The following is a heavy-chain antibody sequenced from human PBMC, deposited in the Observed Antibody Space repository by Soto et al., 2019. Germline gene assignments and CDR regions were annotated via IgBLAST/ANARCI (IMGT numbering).Heavy chain of an antibody. CDR2: IYPGDSDT. J-gene: IGHJ6*02. CDR1: GYSFTSYW. V-gene: IGHV5-51*01. Sequence: PGESLKISCKGSGYSFTSYWIGWVRQMPGKGLEWMGIIYPGDSDTRYSPSFQGQVTISADKSISTAYLQWSSLKASDTAMYYCARHNVTYYYGSGSYGRFPDVWGQGTTVTVSS. D-gene: IGHD3-10*01. CDR3: ARHNVTYYYGSGSYGRFPDV.